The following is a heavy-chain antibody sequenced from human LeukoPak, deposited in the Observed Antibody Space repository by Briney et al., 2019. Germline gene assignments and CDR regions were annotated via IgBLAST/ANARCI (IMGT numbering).Heavy chain of an antibody. D-gene: IGHD6-13*01. CDR3: ARENPEIAAAGTDAFDI. CDR1: GFTFSSYA. Sequence: GGSLRLSCAASGFTFSSYAMSWVRQAPGKGLEWVSAISGSGDNTYYADSVKGRFTVSRDNSKNTLYVQMKSLRAEDTAVYYCARENPEIAAAGTDAFDIWGQGTMVTVSS. V-gene: IGHV3-23*01. CDR2: ISGSGDNT. J-gene: IGHJ3*02.